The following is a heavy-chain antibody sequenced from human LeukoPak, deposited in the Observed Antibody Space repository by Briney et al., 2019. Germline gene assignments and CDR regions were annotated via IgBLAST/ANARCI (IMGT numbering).Heavy chain of an antibody. CDR2: VYTSGST. J-gene: IGHJ4*02. D-gene: IGHD3-9*01. V-gene: IGHV4-61*02. CDR1: GVSISSGNYY. Sequence: SQTLSLTCTVSGVSISSGNYYWSWTRQPAGKGLEWIGRVYTSGSTKYNPSLKSRVTISVDTSKTQFSLKLSSVTAADTAVYYCARSASYYEILTGYYPNYFDHWGQGTLVTVSS. CDR3: ARSASYYEILTGYYPNYFDH.